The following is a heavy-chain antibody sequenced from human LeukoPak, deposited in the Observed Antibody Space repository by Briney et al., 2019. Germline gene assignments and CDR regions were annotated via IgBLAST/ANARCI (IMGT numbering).Heavy chain of an antibody. V-gene: IGHV4-30-2*01. J-gene: IGHJ3*02. D-gene: IGHD2-2*01. CDR3: ARPGVVPAARDAFDI. CDR2: IYHSGST. CDR1: GGSISSGGYY. Sequence: PSQTLSLTCTVSGGSISSGGYYWSWIRQPPEKGLEWIGYIYHSGSTYYNPSLKSRVTISVDRSKNQFSLKLSSVTAADTAVYYCARPGVVPAARDAFDIWGQGTMVTVSS.